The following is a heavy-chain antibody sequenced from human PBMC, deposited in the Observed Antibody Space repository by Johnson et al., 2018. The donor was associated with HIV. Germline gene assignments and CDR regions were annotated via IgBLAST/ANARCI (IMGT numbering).Heavy chain of an antibody. Sequence: VQLVESGGGLVQSGESLRLSCAASGITVNTNYMSWVRRAPGKGLEWVSVIYSGGSTYYADSVKGRFAISRDNSKNTLYLQMNSLRAEDTAVYYCATDVYPGPRYQLLHRGIWGHGTMITVSS. D-gene: IGHD2-2*01. V-gene: IGHV3-66*01. CDR2: IYSGGST. J-gene: IGHJ3*02. CDR3: ATDVYPGPRYQLLHRGI. CDR1: GITVNTNY.